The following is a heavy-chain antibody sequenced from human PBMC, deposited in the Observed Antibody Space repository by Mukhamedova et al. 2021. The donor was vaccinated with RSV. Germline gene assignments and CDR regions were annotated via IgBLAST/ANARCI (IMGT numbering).Heavy chain of an antibody. CDR3: SKYYSYYMDV. Sequence: VRQAPGKGLEWVASINRDGSNRYYLDSVKGRFTISRDKGRNSLYLQMSNLRDEDTDVYYCSKYYSYYMDVWGKGT. D-gene: IGHD2/OR15-2a*01. V-gene: IGHV3-7*02. CDR2: INRDGSNR. J-gene: IGHJ6*03.